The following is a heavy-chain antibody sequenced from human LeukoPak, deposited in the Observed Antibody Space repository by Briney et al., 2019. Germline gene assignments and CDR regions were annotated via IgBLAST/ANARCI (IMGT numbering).Heavy chain of an antibody. D-gene: IGHD6-13*01. CDR2: IYHSGST. J-gene: IGHJ4*02. CDR1: GGSISSSNW. V-gene: IGHV4-4*02. Sequence: PSETLSLTCAVSGGSISSSNWWSWVRQPPGRGLEWIGEIYHSGSTNYDPSLKSRVTISLDHVRNQLSLNLNSVTAADTAVYYCARKASISWNPYYFDSWGQGTLVTVSS. CDR3: ARKASISWNPYYFDS.